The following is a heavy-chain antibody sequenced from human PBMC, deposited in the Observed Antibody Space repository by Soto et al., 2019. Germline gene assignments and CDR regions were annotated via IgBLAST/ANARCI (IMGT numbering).Heavy chain of an antibody. CDR3: AIGGAYCYGDCTRAH. CDR2: ISGSGVDT. CDR1: GFTFSSYS. J-gene: IGHJ4*02. Sequence: EVQVVQSGGGSVQPGGSLRLSCEASGFTFSSYSMTWVRQAPGKGLEWVAGISGSGVDTKYADSVKGRFIIARDNSMNKMYLQMNNLRVEDTDVYFCAIGGAYCYGDCTRAHWGQGTLVTVSS. V-gene: IGHV3-23*04. D-gene: IGHD2-21*02.